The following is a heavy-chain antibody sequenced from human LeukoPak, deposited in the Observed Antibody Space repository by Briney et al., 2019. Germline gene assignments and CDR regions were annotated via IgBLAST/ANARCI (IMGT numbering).Heavy chain of an antibody. V-gene: IGHV3-9*01. Sequence: GGSLRLSCAASGFTFDDYAMHWVRQAPGKGLEWVSGISWNSGSIGYADSVKGRFTISRDNAKNSLYLQVNSLRAEDTAVYYCARDPPYYDILTGWAPSYYFDYWGQGTLVTVSS. CDR1: GFTFDDYA. J-gene: IGHJ4*02. D-gene: IGHD3-9*01. CDR3: ARDPPYYDILTGWAPSYYFDY. CDR2: ISWNSGSI.